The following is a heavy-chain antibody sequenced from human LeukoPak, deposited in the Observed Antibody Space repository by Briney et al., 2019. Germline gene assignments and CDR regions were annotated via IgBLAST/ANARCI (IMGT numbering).Heavy chain of an antibody. V-gene: IGHV3-74*01. CDR3: ARGRGYSNYGRYYFDY. CDR1: GFTFSSYW. CDR2: INSDGSST. Sequence: PGGSLRLSCAASGFTFSSYWMHWVRQAPGKGLVWVSRINSDGSSTSYADSVKGRFTISRGNAKNTLYLQMNSLRAEDTAVYYCARGRGYSNYGRYYFDYWGQGTLVTVSS. D-gene: IGHD4-11*01. J-gene: IGHJ4*02.